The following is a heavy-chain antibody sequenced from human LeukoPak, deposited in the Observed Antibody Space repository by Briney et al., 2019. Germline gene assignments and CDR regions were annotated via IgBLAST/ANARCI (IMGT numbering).Heavy chain of an antibody. Sequence: TSETLSLTCTVPGGSISSGSYYWSWIRQPAGKGLEWIGRIYTSGSTNYNPSLKIRVTISVDTSKNQFSLKLSSVTAADTAVYYCAREGYSYGYFVDYWGQGTLVTVSS. V-gene: IGHV4-61*02. D-gene: IGHD5-18*01. J-gene: IGHJ4*02. CDR2: IYTSGST. CDR1: GGSISSGSYY. CDR3: AREGYSYGYFVDY.